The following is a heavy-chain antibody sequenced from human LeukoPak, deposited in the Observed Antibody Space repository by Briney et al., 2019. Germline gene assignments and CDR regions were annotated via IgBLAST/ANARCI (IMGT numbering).Heavy chain of an antibody. CDR2: MNPNSGNA. D-gene: IGHD3-10*01. CDR3: ARGSLRVTMVRGVIIQTEQPFDP. J-gene: IGHJ5*02. CDR1: GYTFTSYD. Sequence: ASVKVSCKASGYTFTSYDINWVRQATGQGLEWMGWMNPNSGNAGYAQKFQGRVTMTRNTSISTAYMELSSLRSEDTAVYYCARGSLRVTMVRGVIIQTEQPFDPWGQGTLVTVSS. V-gene: IGHV1-8*01.